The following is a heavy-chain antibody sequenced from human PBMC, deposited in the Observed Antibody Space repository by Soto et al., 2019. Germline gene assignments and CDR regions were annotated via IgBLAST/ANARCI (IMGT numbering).Heavy chain of an antibody. V-gene: IGHV3-11*01. CDR3: ARDRNAAGSDY. D-gene: IGHD1-1*01. J-gene: IGHJ4*02. Sequence: QVQLVESGGGLVKPGGSLRLSCAASGFTFSDFYMSWIRQAPGKGLAWISYISSGSTNIFYADSVKGRFTVSRDNAKNSVYLQMDSLRAEDTAVYYCARDRNAAGSDYWCQGTLVPVSS. CDR2: ISSGSTNI. CDR1: GFTFSDFY.